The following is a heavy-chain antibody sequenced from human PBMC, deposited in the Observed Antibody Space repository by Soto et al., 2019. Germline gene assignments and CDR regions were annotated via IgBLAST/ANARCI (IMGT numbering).Heavy chain of an antibody. CDR1: GFTFSSNA. CDR3: SLSDRYYGMDV. J-gene: IGHJ6*02. Sequence: EVQLLESGGGLVQPGGSRRLPCAASGFTFSSNAMSWFPQAQGKGLEWVSSISTSGGSTYYADSVKGRFTISRDNSNNTLYLQMNSLRAEDTAVYYCSLSDRYYGMDVWGLGTTVTVSS. CDR2: ISTSGGST. V-gene: IGHV3-23*01.